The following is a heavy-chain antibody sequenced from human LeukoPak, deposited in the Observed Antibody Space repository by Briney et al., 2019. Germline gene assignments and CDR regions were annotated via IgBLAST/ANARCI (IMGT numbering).Heavy chain of an antibody. Sequence: WASVKVSCKASGYTFTSYGISWVRQAPGQGLEWMGWISAYNGNTNYAQKLQGRVTMTTDTSTSTAYMELRSLRSDDTAVYYCARYVGGYSYGYSFDYWGQGTLVTVSS. D-gene: IGHD5-18*01. J-gene: IGHJ4*02. CDR3: ARYVGGYSYGYSFDY. CDR1: GYTFTSYG. CDR2: ISAYNGNT. V-gene: IGHV1-18*01.